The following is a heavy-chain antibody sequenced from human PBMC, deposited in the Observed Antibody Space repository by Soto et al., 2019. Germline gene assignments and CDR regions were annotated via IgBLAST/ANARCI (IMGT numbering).Heavy chain of an antibody. D-gene: IGHD3-10*01. V-gene: IGHV4-59*08. Sequence: QVQLQESGPGLVKPSETLSLTCTVSGGSISSYYWSWIRQPPGKGLEWIGDIYYSGSTNYNPSLKGRVTISVDTSKTRFSLTLSSVTAADTAVYFCARRYGLSAFDIWGQGTMVTVSS. CDR3: ARRYGLSAFDI. J-gene: IGHJ3*02. CDR2: IYYSGST. CDR1: GGSISSYY.